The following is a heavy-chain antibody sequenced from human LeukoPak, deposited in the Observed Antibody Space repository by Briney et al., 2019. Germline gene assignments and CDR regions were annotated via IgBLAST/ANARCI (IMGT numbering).Heavy chain of an antibody. CDR1: GFTFSSYG. CDR3: AKSRGVTPGDYYYGMDV. Sequence: GGSLRLSCAASGFTFSSYGMHWVRQAPGKGLEWVSGISWNSGSIGYADSVKGRFTISRDNAKNSLYLQMNSLRAEDTALYYCAKSRGVTPGDYYYGMDVWGQGTTVTVSS. D-gene: IGHD3-10*01. V-gene: IGHV3-9*01. CDR2: ISWNSGSI. J-gene: IGHJ6*02.